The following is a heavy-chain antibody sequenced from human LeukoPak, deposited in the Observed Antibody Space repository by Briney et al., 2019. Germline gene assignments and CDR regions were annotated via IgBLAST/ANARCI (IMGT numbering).Heavy chain of an antibody. J-gene: IGHJ4*02. Sequence: LRLSCAASGFTFSSYAMSWVRQPPGKGLEWIGYIYYSGSTYYNPSLKSRVTISVDTSKNQFSLKLSSVAAADTAVYYCARESRLGFIGSSGYYTDYWGQGTLVTVSS. D-gene: IGHD3-22*01. CDR3: ARESRLGFIGSSGYYTDY. V-gene: IGHV4-30-4*08. CDR1: GFTFSSYA. CDR2: IYYSGST.